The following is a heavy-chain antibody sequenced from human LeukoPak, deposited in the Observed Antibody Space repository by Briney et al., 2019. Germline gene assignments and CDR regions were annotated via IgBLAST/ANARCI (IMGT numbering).Heavy chain of an antibody. V-gene: IGHV6-1*01. CDR1: GDSVSSNSAA. CDR3: ARSPCSSSWYGYNWFDP. CDR2: TYYRSKRYN. D-gene: IGHD6-13*01. Sequence: QTLSLTCAISGDSVSSNSAAWNWIRQSPSRWLEWLRTTYYRSKRYNDYAVSVQRRITINPDTSNNQFSLQLNSVTPEDTAVYYCARSPCSSSWYGYNWFDPWGQGTLVTVSS. J-gene: IGHJ5*02.